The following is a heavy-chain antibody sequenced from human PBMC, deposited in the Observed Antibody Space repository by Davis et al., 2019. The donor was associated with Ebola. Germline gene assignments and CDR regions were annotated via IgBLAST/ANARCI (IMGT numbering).Heavy chain of an antibody. CDR2: INPSGGST. J-gene: IGHJ4*02. V-gene: IGHV1-46*01. Sequence: ASVKVSCKASGYTFTSYYMHWVRQAPGQGLEWMGIINPSGGSTSYAQKFQGRVTMTRDTSISTAYMELSRLRSDDTAVYYCARDPYGGNNFDYWGQGTLVTVSS. CDR3: ARDPYGGNNFDY. CDR1: GYTFTSYY. D-gene: IGHD4-23*01.